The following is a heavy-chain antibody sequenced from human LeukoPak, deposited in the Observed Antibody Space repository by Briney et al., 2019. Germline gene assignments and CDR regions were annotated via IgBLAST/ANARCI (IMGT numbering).Heavy chain of an antibody. CDR1: GYTFTTYG. D-gene: IGHD1-26*01. CDR3: ATNRRWGLRPYTLDY. Sequence: ASVKVSCKASGYTFTTYGITWVRQAPGQGLEWMGWISAYNGNTNYAQKLQGRVTMTTDTSTSTAYMELRSLRSDDTAVYYCATNRRWGLRPYTLDYWGQGTLVTVSS. J-gene: IGHJ4*02. V-gene: IGHV1-18*01. CDR2: ISAYNGNT.